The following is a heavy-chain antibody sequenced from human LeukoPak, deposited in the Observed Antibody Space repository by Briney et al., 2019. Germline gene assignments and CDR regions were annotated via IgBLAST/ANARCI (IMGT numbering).Heavy chain of an antibody. V-gene: IGHV3-9*01. CDR2: ISWNSGSI. CDR1: GFTFDDYA. D-gene: IGHD3-10*01. Sequence: GGSLRLSCAASGFTFDDYAMHWVRQAPGKGLEWVSGISWNSGSIGYADSVKGRFTISRDNAKNSLYLQMNSLRAEDTALYYCAKDTSLGFGELFMSGAFDIWGQGTMVTVSS. CDR3: AKDTSLGFGELFMSGAFDI. J-gene: IGHJ3*02.